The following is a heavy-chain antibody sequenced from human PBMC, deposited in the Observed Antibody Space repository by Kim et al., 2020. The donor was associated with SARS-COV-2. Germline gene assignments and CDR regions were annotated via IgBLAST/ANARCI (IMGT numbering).Heavy chain of an antibody. CDR2: DGSKE. D-gene: IGHD6-13*01. Sequence: DGSKEISVDSVKGRVTISRDNAKNAVSLQMNSLRDEDAAVYYCARDYSDWGQGTPVTVSS. V-gene: IGHV3-7*01. CDR3: ARDYSD. J-gene: IGHJ4*02.